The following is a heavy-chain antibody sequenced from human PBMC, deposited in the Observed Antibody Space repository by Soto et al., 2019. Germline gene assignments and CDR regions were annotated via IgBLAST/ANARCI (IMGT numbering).Heavy chain of an antibody. CDR1: GGTFSSYA. J-gene: IGHJ3*02. CDR3: ARGLTGYYDSSGLGAFDI. CDR2: IIPIFGTA. Sequence: SVKVSCKASGGTFSSYAISWVRQAPGQGLEWMGGIIPIFGTANYAQKFQGRVTITADKSTSTAYMELSSLRSEDTAVYYCARGLTGYYDSSGLGAFDIWGQGAVVTVSS. D-gene: IGHD3-22*01. V-gene: IGHV1-69*06.